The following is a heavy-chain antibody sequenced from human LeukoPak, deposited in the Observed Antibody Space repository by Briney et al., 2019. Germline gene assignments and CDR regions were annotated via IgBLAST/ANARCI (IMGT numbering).Heavy chain of an antibody. V-gene: IGHV3-15*01. J-gene: IGHJ4*02. Sequence: PGGSLRLSCAASGFSIENDWMSWVRQAPGKGLEWVGRVKSYNAGGTTHYAAPVKGRFTISRDDSKNMLYLRMDGLKTEDTAVYYCTLIQGWGAGSYFLDYWGQGTLVTVSS. D-gene: IGHD3-10*01. CDR3: TLIQGWGAGSYFLDY. CDR1: GFSIENDW. CDR2: VKSYNAGGTT.